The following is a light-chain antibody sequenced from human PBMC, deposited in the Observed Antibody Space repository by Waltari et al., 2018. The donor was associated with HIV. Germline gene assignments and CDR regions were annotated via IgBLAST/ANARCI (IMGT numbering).Light chain of an antibody. CDR3: QQYKDWSPLT. CDR1: QTINCN. CDR2: AAS. Sequence: IVMTQSPATLSVSPGERVTLSCRASQTINCNLAWYQQRSGPAPTLLIYAASIRAAGVPDRFNCGGSGTDFSLTISGLPSEDFAVYYCQQYKDWSPLTFGGGTRVEI. V-gene: IGKV3-15*01. J-gene: IGKJ4*01.